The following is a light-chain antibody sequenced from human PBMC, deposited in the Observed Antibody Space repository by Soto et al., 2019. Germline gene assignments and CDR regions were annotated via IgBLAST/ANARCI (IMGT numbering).Light chain of an antibody. CDR2: AAS. J-gene: IGKJ1*01. Sequence: DFQMTQSPSSLSASIGDRVTITCRASQSIRTYLNWYQQKPGKAPQLLIYAASRLQSGVPSRFSGSGSGTDFTLTISSLLPEDFATYYCQQSYSTMATFGQGTKVEIK. CDR1: QSIRTY. CDR3: QQSYSTMAT. V-gene: IGKV1-39*01.